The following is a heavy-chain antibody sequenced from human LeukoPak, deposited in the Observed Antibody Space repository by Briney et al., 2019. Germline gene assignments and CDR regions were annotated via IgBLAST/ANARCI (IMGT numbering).Heavy chain of an antibody. J-gene: IGHJ3*02. CDR3: AREMAAGHYHDAFDI. Sequence: GGSLRLSCAASGFTVSSNYMSWVRQAPGKGLEWVSVIYSGGSTYYADSVKGRFTISRDNSKNTLYLQTNSLRAEDTAVYYCAREMAAGHYHDAFDIWGQGTMVTVSS. D-gene: IGHD6-13*01. CDR1: GFTVSSNY. CDR2: IYSGGST. V-gene: IGHV3-66*01.